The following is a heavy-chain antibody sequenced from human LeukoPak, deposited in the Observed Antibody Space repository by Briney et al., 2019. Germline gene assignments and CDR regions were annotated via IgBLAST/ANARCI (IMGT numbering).Heavy chain of an antibody. D-gene: IGHD2-15*01. CDR1: GGPISSYH. Sequence: SETLSLTCAVSGGPISSYHWSWIRQPPGKGLEWIGHIYYSGSTNYNPSLKSRVTISLDTSKNQFSLKLSSVTAADTAVYYCARHGQGGEVVPWGQGILVTVSS. CDR2: IYYSGST. V-gene: IGHV4-59*08. CDR3: ARHGQGGEVVP. J-gene: IGHJ5*02.